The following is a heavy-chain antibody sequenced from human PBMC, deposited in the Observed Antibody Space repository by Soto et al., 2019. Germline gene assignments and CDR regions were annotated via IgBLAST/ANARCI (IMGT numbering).Heavy chain of an antibody. D-gene: IGHD3-3*01. V-gene: IGHV2-5*02. Sequence: QITLNESGPTLVRPTETLTLTCRFSGFSLTTSGVGVCWIRQSPGKAPEWLALIYWDDDKRYSASRKSRLTITKDTSKNQVVLTVSDLDPTDTATYYCAHRVLRTVFGLVTTTAIYFAFWGQGTPVAVSS. CDR3: AHRVLRTVFGLVTTTAIYFAF. CDR2: IYWDDDK. J-gene: IGHJ1*01. CDR1: GFSLTTSGVG.